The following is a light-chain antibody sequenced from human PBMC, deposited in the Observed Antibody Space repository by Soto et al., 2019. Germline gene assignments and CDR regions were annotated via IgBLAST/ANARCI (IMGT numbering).Light chain of an antibody. V-gene: IGKV3-15*01. Sequence: EIVMTQSPGTLSLSPGERATLSCRASQSVSTTLARYQQISGQAPRLLIYGASTRATGIPARFSGRWSGTEFTIAISILQSEDFAVYYCQQYNDWHQTFGLGTKVEIK. CDR1: QSVSTT. J-gene: IGKJ1*01. CDR3: QQYNDWHQT. CDR2: GAS.